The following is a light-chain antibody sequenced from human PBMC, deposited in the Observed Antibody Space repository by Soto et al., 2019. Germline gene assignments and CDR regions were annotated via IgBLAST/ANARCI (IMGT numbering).Light chain of an antibody. CDR1: RDIRKY. Sequence: DIQMTQSPSSLSASVGDRVTITCQASRDIRKYLNWYQQKPGKAPKLLIYDASNVETGVTSRFSGSGSGTDFTLTISSLQSEDIATYYCQPYHTLLSFGGGTKVEIK. V-gene: IGKV1-33*01. J-gene: IGKJ4*01. CDR2: DAS. CDR3: QPYHTLLS.